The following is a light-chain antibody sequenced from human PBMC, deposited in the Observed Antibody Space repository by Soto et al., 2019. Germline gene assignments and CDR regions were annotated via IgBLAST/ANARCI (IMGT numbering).Light chain of an antibody. CDR1: QSVSSN. CDR2: GAS. Sequence: EIVMTQSPATLSVSPGERATLSCRASQSVSSNLAWYQQKPGQAPRLLIYGASTRATGIPARFSGSGSGTEFTLTISSLQSEDFAVYYCQQRNSWPLTFGGGTKVDIK. V-gene: IGKV3-15*01. J-gene: IGKJ4*01. CDR3: QQRNSWPLT.